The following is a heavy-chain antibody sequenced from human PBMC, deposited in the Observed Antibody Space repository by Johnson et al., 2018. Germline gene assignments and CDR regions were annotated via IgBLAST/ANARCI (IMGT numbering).Heavy chain of an antibody. V-gene: IGHV3-23*04. CDR1: GFTFSSYA. Sequence: EVQLVESGGGLVQPGGSLRLSCAASGFTFSSYAMSWVRQAPGKGLEWVSAISGSDGSTYYADSVKGRFTIPRDNSKNTLYLQMNSLRAEDTAVYYCAKHHCSGPTYYYYYYMDVWGKGTTVTVSS. D-gene: IGHD6-19*01. CDR3: AKHHCSGPTYYYYYYMDV. CDR2: ISGSDGST. J-gene: IGHJ6*03.